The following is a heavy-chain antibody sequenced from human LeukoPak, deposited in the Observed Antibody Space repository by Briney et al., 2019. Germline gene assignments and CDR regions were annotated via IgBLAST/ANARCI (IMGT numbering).Heavy chain of an antibody. J-gene: IGHJ2*01. V-gene: IGHV3-48*03. CDR3: ARVYSGSWYFDL. D-gene: IGHD5-12*01. CDR2: ISRSGRTI. CDR1: GFTFSGYE. Sequence: GGSLRLSCAASGFTFSGYEMNWVRQAPGKGLEWVSYISRSGRTIYDADSVKGRFTISRDYAKNSLYLQMNSLRAEDTAVYYCARVYSGSWYFDLWGRGTLVTVSS.